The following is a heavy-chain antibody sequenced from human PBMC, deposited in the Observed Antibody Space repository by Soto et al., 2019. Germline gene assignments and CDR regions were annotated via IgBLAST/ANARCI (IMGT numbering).Heavy chain of an antibody. Sequence: ASVKVSCKASGYTFTNYGLSWVRQAPGQGLEWMGWITVYSGTTDHVQKFRGRVSMTTDTSTSTAYMELRSLRSDDTAVYYCARDRRFYDFWSGYLGGTPEDYYYGMDVWGQGTTVTVSS. CDR2: ITVYSGTT. CDR3: ARDRRFYDFWSGYLGGTPEDYYYGMDV. V-gene: IGHV1-18*04. CDR1: GYTFTNYG. J-gene: IGHJ6*02. D-gene: IGHD3-3*01.